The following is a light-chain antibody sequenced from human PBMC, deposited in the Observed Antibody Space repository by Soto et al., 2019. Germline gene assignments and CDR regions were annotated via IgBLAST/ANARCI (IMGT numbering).Light chain of an antibody. J-gene: IGKJ3*01. CDR3: QQYGSSLFT. CDR1: RSVSSSY. V-gene: IGKV3-20*01. Sequence: EIVLTQSPGTLSLSPGERATLSCRASRSVSSSYLAWYQQKPGQAPRLLIYAASSRATGVPDRFSGSGSGTDFILTISRLEPEDFAVYYCQQYGSSLFTFGPGTKVDIK. CDR2: AAS.